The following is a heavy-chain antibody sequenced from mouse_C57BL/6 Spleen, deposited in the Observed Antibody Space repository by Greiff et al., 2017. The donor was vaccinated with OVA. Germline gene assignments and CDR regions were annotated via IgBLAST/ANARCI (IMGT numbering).Heavy chain of an antibody. J-gene: IGHJ1*03. V-gene: IGHV1-15*01. D-gene: IGHD1-1*01. CDR1: GYTFTDYE. Sequence: VQLQQSGAELVRPGASVTLSCEASGYTFTDYEMHWVKQTPVHGLEWIGAIDPETGGTAYNQKFKGKAILTADKSSSTAYMELRSLTSEDSAVYYCTSWTVVATRYFDVWGTGTTVTVSS. CDR2: IDPETGGT. CDR3: TSWTVVATRYFDV.